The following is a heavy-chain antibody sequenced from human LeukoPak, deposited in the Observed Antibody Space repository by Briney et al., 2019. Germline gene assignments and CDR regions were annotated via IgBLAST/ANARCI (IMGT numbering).Heavy chain of an antibody. Sequence: GGSLRLSCAVSGFSVSGYWMTWVRQAPGKGLKWVANIKQDGSEKNYVDSVKGRFTISRDNAGNSLFLQMNSLRVEDTAVYYCAREWQGGIAAAGTRIEGDYWGQGTLVAVSS. D-gene: IGHD6-13*01. V-gene: IGHV3-7*01. J-gene: IGHJ4*02. CDR2: IKQDGSEK. CDR1: GFSVSGYW. CDR3: AREWQGGIAAAGTRIEGDY.